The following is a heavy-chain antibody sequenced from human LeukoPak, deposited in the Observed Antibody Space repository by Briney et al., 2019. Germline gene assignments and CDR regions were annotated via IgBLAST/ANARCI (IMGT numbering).Heavy chain of an antibody. CDR2: IIPIFGTA. J-gene: IGHJ4*02. Sequence: SVKVSCKASGGTFSSYAISWVRQAPGQGLEWMGKIIPIFGTANNAQKFQGRVTITTDESTSTAYMELSSLRSEDTAVYYCARVSEDYYDSSGYYPFDYWGQGTLVTVSS. CDR1: GGTFSSYA. D-gene: IGHD3-22*01. V-gene: IGHV1-69*05. CDR3: ARVSEDYYDSSGYYPFDY.